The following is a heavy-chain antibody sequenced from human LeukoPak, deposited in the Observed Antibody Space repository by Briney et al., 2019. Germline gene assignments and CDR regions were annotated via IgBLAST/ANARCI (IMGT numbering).Heavy chain of an antibody. J-gene: IGHJ4*02. CDR1: GFTVSSNY. D-gene: IGHD3-22*01. V-gene: IGHV3-53*01. CDR2: IYSGGST. Sequence: PGGSLRLSCAASGFTVSSNYMSWVRQAPGKGLEWVSVIYSGGSTYYADSVKGRFTISRDNSKNTLYLQMNSLRAEDTAVYYCASWGHNYYDSSGKGGRDYWGQGTLVTVSS. CDR3: ASWGHNYYDSSGKGGRDY.